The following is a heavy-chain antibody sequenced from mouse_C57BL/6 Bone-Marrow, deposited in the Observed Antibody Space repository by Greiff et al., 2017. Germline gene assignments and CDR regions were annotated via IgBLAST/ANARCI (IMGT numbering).Heavy chain of an antibody. CDR3: AREGWLLRGNFDY. V-gene: IGHV1-61*01. Sequence: VQLQQPGAELVRPGSSVKLSCKASGYTFTSYWMDWVKQRPGQGLEWIGNIYPSDSETHYNQKFKDKATLTVDKSSSTAYMQLSSLTSEDSAVYYCAREGWLLRGNFDYWGQGTTLTVSA. D-gene: IGHD2-3*01. CDR1: GYTFTSYW. CDR2: IYPSDSET. J-gene: IGHJ2*01.